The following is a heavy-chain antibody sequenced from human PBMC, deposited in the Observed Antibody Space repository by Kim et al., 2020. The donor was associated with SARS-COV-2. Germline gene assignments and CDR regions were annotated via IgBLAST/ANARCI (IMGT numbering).Heavy chain of an antibody. CDR1: GFTFSSYS. J-gene: IGHJ4*02. Sequence: GGSLRLSCAASGFTFSSYSMNWVRQAPGKGLEWVSSISSSSYIYYADSVKGRFTISRDNAKNSLYLQMNSLRAEDTAVYYCARDHQGWLQSYQEFDYWGQGTLVTVSS. CDR2: ISSSSYI. V-gene: IGHV3-21*01. D-gene: IGHD5-12*01. CDR3: ARDHQGWLQSYQEFDY.